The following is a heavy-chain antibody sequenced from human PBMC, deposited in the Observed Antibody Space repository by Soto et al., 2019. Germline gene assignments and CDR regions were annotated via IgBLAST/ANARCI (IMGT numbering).Heavy chain of an antibody. CDR2: IIPIFGTA. V-gene: IGHV1-69*13. CDR3: VRGKDYGSGRSWDFDY. Sequence: ASVKVSCKASGGTFSSYAISWVRQAPAQGLEWMGGIIPIFGTANYAQKFQGRVTITADESTSTAYMELSSLRSEDTDVYYCVRGKDYGSGRSWDFDYWGQGTLVTVSS. J-gene: IGHJ4*02. CDR1: GGTFSSYA. D-gene: IGHD3-10*01.